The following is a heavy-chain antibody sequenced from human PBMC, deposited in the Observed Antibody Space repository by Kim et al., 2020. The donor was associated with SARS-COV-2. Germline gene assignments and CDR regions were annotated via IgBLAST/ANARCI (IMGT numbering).Heavy chain of an antibody. Sequence: GGSLRLSCAASGFTFSSYGMHWVRQAPGKGLEWVAVIWYDGSNKYYADSVKGRFTISRDNSKNTLYLQMNSLRAEDTAVYYCARGGGYYDSSGSDHDYWGPGTLVTVSS. J-gene: IGHJ4*02. CDR1: GFTFSSYG. D-gene: IGHD3-22*01. CDR2: IWYDGSNK. V-gene: IGHV3-33*01. CDR3: ARGGGYYDSSGSDHDY.